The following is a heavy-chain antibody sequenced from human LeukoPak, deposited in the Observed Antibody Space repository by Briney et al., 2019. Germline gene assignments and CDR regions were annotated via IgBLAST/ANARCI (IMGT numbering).Heavy chain of an antibody. CDR3: ARQGGSYGIGFDY. CDR1: GGSISSYY. CDR2: IYASGST. J-gene: IGHJ4*02. Sequence: SETLSLTCTVSGGSISSYYWSWIRQPPGKGLEWIGYIYASGSTNYNPSLKSRVTISVDTSKNQFSLKLSSVTAADTAVYYCARQGGSYGIGFDYWGQGTLVTVSS. V-gene: IGHV4-4*09. D-gene: IGHD1-26*01.